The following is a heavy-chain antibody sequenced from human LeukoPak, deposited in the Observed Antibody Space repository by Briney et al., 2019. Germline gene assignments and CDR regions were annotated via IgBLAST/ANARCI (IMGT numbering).Heavy chain of an antibody. CDR3: ARGVYIAAAQYGY. J-gene: IGHJ4*02. Sequence: SETLSLTCTVSGGSISSYYWSWIRQPPGKGLEWIGYIYYSGTTNYNPSLKSRVTISVDTSKNQFSLKLSSVTAADTAVYYSARGVYIAAAQYGYWGQGTLVTVSS. CDR2: IYYSGTT. V-gene: IGHV4-59*01. CDR1: GGSISSYY. D-gene: IGHD6-13*01.